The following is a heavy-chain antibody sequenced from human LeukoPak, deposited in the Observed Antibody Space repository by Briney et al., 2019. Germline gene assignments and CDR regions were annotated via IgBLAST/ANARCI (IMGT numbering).Heavy chain of an antibody. CDR2: IKQDGSEK. V-gene: IGHV3-7*01. CDR3: ARERLGYSYGSFDY. Sequence: GGSLRLSCAASGFTFSSYWMSWVRQAPGKGLEWVANIKQDGSEKYYVDSVKGRFTISRDNAKNSLYLQMNSLRAEDTAVYYCARERLGYSYGSFDYWGQGTLVTVSS. CDR1: GFTFSSYW. J-gene: IGHJ4*02. D-gene: IGHD5-18*01.